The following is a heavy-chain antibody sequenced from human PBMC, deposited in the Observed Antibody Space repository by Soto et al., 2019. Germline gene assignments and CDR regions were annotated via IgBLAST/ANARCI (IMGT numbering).Heavy chain of an antibody. CDR3: ARDDYDIPRGGWYYYGMDV. Sequence: QVQLVQSGAEVKKPGASVKVSCKASGYTFTSYGISWVRQAPGQGLEWMGWISAYNGNTNYAQKLQRRVTMTTDTSAGTAYMERRSLSSDDTAVYYCARDDYDIPRGGWYYYGMDVWGQGNTVTVSS. CDR2: ISAYNGNT. J-gene: IGHJ6*02. CDR1: GYTFTSYG. D-gene: IGHD3-9*01. V-gene: IGHV1-18*01.